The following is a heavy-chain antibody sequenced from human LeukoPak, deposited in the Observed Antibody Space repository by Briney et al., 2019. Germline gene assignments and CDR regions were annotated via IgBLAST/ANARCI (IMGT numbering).Heavy chain of an antibody. CDR1: GDSISSYY. D-gene: IGHD6-6*01. J-gene: IGHJ6*03. CDR3: ASIAARPPTYYYYMDV. V-gene: IGHV4-59*01. CDR2: IYYSGST. Sequence: PSETLSLTCTVSGDSISSYYWSWIRQPPGKGLEWIGYIYYSGSTNYNPSLKSRVTISVDTSKNQFSLKLSSVTAADTAVYYCASIAARPPTYYYYMDVWGKGTTVTVSS.